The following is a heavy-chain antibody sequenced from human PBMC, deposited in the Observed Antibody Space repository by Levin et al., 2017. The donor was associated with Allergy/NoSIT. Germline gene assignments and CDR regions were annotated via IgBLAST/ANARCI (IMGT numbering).Heavy chain of an antibody. D-gene: IGHD6-19*01. CDR1: GGSFSGYY. CDR2: INHSGST. Sequence: PSETLSLTCAVYGGSFSGYYWSWIRQPPGKGLEWIGEINHSGSTNYNPSLKSRVTISVDTSKNQFSLKLSSVTAADTAVYYCARGGDDIAVAGDIDYWGQGTLVTVSS. J-gene: IGHJ4*02. CDR3: ARGGDDIAVAGDIDY. V-gene: IGHV4-34*01.